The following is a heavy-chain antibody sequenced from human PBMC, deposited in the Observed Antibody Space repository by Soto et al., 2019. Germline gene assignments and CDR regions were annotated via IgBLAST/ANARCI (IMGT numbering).Heavy chain of an antibody. V-gene: IGHV1-46*01. CDR1: GYTFTSYN. J-gene: IGHJ5*02. CDR2: INPSGGST. D-gene: IGHD6-19*01. Sequence: ASVKVSCKASGYTFTSYNMHWVRQAPGQGLEWMGIINPSGGSTSYAQKFQGRVTMTRDTSTSTVYMELSSLRSEDTAVYYCATGAVAGISFLDPWGQGTLVTVSS. CDR3: ATGAVAGISFLDP.